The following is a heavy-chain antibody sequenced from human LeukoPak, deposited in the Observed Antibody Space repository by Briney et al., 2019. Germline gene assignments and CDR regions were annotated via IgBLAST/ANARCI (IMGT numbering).Heavy chain of an antibody. Sequence: GGSLRLSCEASGLTFSSYGMHWVRQAPGKGLEWVAFLRYDGSNKYYADSVKGRFTISRDNSKNTLYLQMNSLRAEDTAVYYCARDSSGYWPYYFDYWGQGTLVTVSS. CDR1: GLTFSSYG. CDR2: LRYDGSNK. J-gene: IGHJ4*02. D-gene: IGHD3-22*01. CDR3: ARDSSGYWPYYFDY. V-gene: IGHV3-30*02.